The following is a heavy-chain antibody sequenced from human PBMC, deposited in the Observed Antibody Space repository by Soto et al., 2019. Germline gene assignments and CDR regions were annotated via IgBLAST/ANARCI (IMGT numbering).Heavy chain of an antibody. Sequence: GESLKISCKGSGYSFTSYWIGWVRQMPGKGLEWMGIIYPGDSDTRYSPSFQGQATISADKSLNTAYLQWSSLKASDTAIYYCARSPTLQLLHPGYFDYWGQGTLVTVSS. CDR2: IYPGDSDT. CDR3: ARSPTLQLLHPGYFDY. J-gene: IGHJ4*02. V-gene: IGHV5-51*01. CDR1: GYSFTSYW. D-gene: IGHD1-1*01.